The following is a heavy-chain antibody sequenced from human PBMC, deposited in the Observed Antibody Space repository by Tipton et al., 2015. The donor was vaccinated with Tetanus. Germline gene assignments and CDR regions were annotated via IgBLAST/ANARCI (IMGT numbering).Heavy chain of an antibody. CDR1: GLDLQDFA. J-gene: IGHJ6*02. CDR2: IYWGSNRK. V-gene: IGHV3-9*01. CDR3: TKDLSPGGADV. Sequence: SLRLSCIATGLDLQDFAMHWVRQVPGKGLEWVSGIYWGSNRKDYAASVKGRFIISRDNARNSLYLEMNSLKSEDTALYYCTKDLSPGGADVWGQGTTVTVSS. D-gene: IGHD2-2*01.